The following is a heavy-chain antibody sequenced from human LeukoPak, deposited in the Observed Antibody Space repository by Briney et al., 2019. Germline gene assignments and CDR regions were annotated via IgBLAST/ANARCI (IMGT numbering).Heavy chain of an antibody. J-gene: IGHJ4*02. D-gene: IGHD5-24*01. CDR2: IIPIFGTA. CDR3: ASLDGYNRDFDY. V-gene: IGHV1-69*13. CDR1: GYTFTSYA. Sequence: ASVKVSCKASGYTFTSYAISWVRQAPGQGLEWMGGIIPIFGTANYAQKFQGRVTITADESTSTAYMELSSLRSEDTAVYYCASLDGYNRDFDYWGQGTLVTVSS.